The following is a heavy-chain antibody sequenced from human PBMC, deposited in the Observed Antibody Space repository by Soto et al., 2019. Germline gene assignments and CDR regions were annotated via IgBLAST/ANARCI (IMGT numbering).Heavy chain of an antibody. V-gene: IGHV4-34*01. Sequence: PSETLSLTCAVYGGSFSGYYWSWIRQPPGKGLEWIGEINHSGSTNYNPSLKSRVTISVDTSKNQFSLKLRSVTAADTAVYYCARVSRSYGNYYYYGMDVWGQGTTVTVSS. D-gene: IGHD5-18*01. CDR3: ARVSRSYGNYYYYGMDV. CDR1: GGSFSGYY. CDR2: INHSGST. J-gene: IGHJ6*02.